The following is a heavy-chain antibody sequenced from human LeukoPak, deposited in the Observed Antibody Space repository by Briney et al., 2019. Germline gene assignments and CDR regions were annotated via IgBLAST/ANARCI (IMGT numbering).Heavy chain of an antibody. D-gene: IGHD3-10*01. CDR3: AKQKGHITMAWVPGWFDP. CDR2: ISGSGGST. J-gene: IGHJ5*02. CDR1: GFTFSSYA. V-gene: IGHV3-23*01. Sequence: PGGSLRLSCAASGFTFSSYAMSWVRQAPGKGLEWVSAISGSGGSTYYADSVKGRFTISRDNSKNTLYLQMNSLRAEDTAVYYCAKQKGHITMAWVPGWFDPWGQGTLVTVSS.